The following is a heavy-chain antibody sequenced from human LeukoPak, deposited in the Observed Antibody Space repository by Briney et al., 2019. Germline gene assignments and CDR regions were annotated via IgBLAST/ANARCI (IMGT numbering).Heavy chain of an antibody. CDR3: ARVYYYGSGSYNFDY. CDR2: IFYSGST. V-gene: IGHV4-39*07. D-gene: IGHD3-10*01. CDR1: SGSISTSNYY. J-gene: IGHJ4*02. Sequence: SETLSLTCTVSSGSISTSNYYWGWIRQPPGKGLEWIGNIFYSGSTYYSPSLRSRVTISLDTSRNQFSLKLSSVTAADTAVYYCARVYYYGSGSYNFDYWGQGTLVTVSS.